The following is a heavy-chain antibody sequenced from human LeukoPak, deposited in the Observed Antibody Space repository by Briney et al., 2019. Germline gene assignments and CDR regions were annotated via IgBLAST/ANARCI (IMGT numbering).Heavy chain of an antibody. J-gene: IGHJ5*02. D-gene: IGHD2-2*01. CDR2: INHSGST. CDR3: ARGGYCSSTSCYGPVWLPPQRRLGNWFDP. CDR1: GGSFSGYY. V-gene: IGHV4-34*01. Sequence: SETLSLTCAVYGGSFSGYYWSWIRQPPGKGLEWIGGINHSGSTNYNPSLKSRVTISVDTSKNQFSLKLSSVTAADTAVYYCARGGYCSSTSCYGPVWLPPQRRLGNWFDPWGQGTLVTVSS.